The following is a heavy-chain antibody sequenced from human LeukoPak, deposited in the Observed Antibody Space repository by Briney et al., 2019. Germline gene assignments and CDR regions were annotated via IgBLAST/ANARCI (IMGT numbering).Heavy chain of an antibody. CDR3: ATGGIAAAGTGNWFDP. Sequence: ASVTVSCKVSGYTFTDYYMHWVQQAPGKGLEWMGLVDPEDGETIYAEKFQGRVTITADTSTDTAYMELSSLRSEDTAVYYSATGGIAAAGTGNWFDPWGQGTLVTVSS. D-gene: IGHD6-13*01. J-gene: IGHJ5*02. V-gene: IGHV1-69-2*01. CDR1: GYTFTDYY. CDR2: VDPEDGET.